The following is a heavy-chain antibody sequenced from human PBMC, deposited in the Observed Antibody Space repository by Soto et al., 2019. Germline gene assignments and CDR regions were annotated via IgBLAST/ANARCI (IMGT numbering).Heavy chain of an antibody. J-gene: IGHJ4*02. CDR3: ASEANCGGDCYFY. Sequence: PSETLSLTCTVSGGSISISSYYLGWIRQPPGKGLEWIGSIYYIGSTYYNPSLKSRVTISVDTSKHQFSLKLSSVTAADTAVYYFASEANCGGDCYFYWGQGTLVTVSS. D-gene: IGHD2-21*02. CDR1: GGSISISSYY. CDR2: IYYIGST. V-gene: IGHV4-39*01.